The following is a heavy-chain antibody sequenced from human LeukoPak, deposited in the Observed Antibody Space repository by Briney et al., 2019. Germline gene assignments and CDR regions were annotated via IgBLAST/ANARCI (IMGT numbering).Heavy chain of an antibody. CDR1: GGSISSHY. D-gene: IGHD3-10*01. J-gene: IGHJ6*03. Sequence: SETLSLTCTVSGGSISSHYWSWIRQPPGKGLEWIGYIYYSGSTNYNPSLKSRVTISVDTSKNQSSLKLSSVTAADTAVYYCARVYNGEDYMDVWGKGTTVTVSS. CDR2: IYYSGST. V-gene: IGHV4-59*11. CDR3: ARVYNGEDYMDV.